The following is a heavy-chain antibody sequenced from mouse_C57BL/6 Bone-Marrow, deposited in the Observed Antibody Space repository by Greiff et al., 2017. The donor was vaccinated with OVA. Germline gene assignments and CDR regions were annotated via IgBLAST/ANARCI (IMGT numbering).Heavy chain of an antibody. D-gene: IGHD1-1*01. J-gene: IGHJ2*01. CDR3: ARNYGLYFDY. CDR2: ISSGSSTI. Sequence: EVKLVESGGGLVKPGGSLKLSCAASGFTFSDYGMHWVRQAPEKGLEWVAYISSGSSTIYYADTVKGRFTISRDNAKNTLFLQMTRLRSEDTAMYYCARNYGLYFDYWGQGTTLTVSS. V-gene: IGHV5-17*01. CDR1: GFTFSDYG.